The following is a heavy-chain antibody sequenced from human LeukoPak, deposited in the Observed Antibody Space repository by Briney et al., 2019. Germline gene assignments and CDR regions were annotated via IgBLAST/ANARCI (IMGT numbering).Heavy chain of an antibody. CDR3: ARSYCSGGSCYSGRSFDY. CDR1: GYTFTGYY. V-gene: IGHV1-2*02. J-gene: IGHJ4*02. Sequence: ASVKVSCKASGYTFTGYYMHWVRQAPGQGLEWMGWISAYNGNTNYAQKFQGRVTMTRDTSISTAYMELSRLRSDDTAVYYCARSYCSGGSCYSGRSFDYWGQGTLVTVSS. D-gene: IGHD2-15*01. CDR2: ISAYNGNT.